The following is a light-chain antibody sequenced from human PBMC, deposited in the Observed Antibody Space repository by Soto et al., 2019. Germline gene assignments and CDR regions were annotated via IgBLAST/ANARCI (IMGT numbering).Light chain of an antibody. CDR2: EVG. Sequence: QSVLTQPASVSGSPGQSISISCTGTSSDVGGYNYVSWYQQHPGKAPKVMIYEVGKRPSGVSNRFSGSKSGNTASLTISGLQAEDEADYYCTSFGSSTTPVVFGGGTKLTVL. CDR3: TSFGSSTTPVV. J-gene: IGLJ2*01. CDR1: SSDVGGYNY. V-gene: IGLV2-14*03.